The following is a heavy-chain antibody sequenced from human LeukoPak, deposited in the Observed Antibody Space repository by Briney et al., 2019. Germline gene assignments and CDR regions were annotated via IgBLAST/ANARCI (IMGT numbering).Heavy chain of an antibody. CDR2: INTDGSST. CDR1: GFTFSSYW. V-gene: IGHV3-74*01. J-gene: IGHJ5*02. D-gene: IGHD3-16*01. CDR3: ARDRMITFGGVSDRTFDP. Sequence: GGSLRLSCAASGFTFSSYWMHWVRQAQGKGLVWVSRINTDGSSTSYADSVKGRFTISRDNAKNSLYLQMNSLRAEDTAVYYCARDRMITFGGVSDRTFDPWGQGTLVTVSS.